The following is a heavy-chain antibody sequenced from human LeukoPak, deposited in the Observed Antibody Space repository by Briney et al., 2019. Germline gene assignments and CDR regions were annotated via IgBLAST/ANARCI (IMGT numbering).Heavy chain of an antibody. CDR3: ARELGDIVVVVSAKENWFDP. D-gene: IGHD2-15*01. CDR2: MNPNSGNT. Sequence: ASVKVSCKASGYTFTSYDINWLRQATGQGLEWMGWMNPNSGNTGYAQKFQGRVTMTRNTSISTAYMELSSLRSEDTAVYYCARELGDIVVVVSAKENWFDPWGQGTLVTVSS. V-gene: IGHV1-8*01. J-gene: IGHJ5*02. CDR1: GYTFTSYD.